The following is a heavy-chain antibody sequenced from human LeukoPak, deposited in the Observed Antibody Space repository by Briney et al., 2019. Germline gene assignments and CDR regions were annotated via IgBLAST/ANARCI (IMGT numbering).Heavy chain of an antibody. D-gene: IGHD3-3*01. V-gene: IGHV1-69*13. CDR3: ARDYDFWSGYSSQYYYYYMDV. Sequence: VKVSCKASGGTFSSYAISWVRQAPGQGLEWMGGIIPIFGKANYAQKFQGRVTITADESTSTAYMELSSLRSEDTAVYYCARDYDFWSGYSSQYYYYYMDVWGKGTTVTVSS. J-gene: IGHJ6*03. CDR1: GGTFSSYA. CDR2: IIPIFGKA.